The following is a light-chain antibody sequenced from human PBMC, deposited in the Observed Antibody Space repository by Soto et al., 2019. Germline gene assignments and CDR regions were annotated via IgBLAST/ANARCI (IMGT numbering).Light chain of an antibody. CDR3: QSYDSSLSVLYV. CDR2: GNT. V-gene: IGLV1-40*01. J-gene: IGLJ1*01. Sequence: VLTQPPSVSGAPGQRVTISCTGSSSNIGAGYEVHWFQQLPGTAPKLLIYGNTDRPSGVPDRFSGSKSDTSASLAITGLQPEDEAGYYCQSYDSSLSVLYVFGTGTKVTV. CDR1: SSNIGAGYE.